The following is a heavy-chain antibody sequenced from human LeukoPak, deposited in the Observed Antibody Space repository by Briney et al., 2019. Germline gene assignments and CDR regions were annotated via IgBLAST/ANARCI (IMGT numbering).Heavy chain of an antibody. D-gene: IGHD2-15*01. V-gene: IGHV3-23*01. CDR1: GFTFRNYA. Sequence: GGSLRLSCAASGFTFRNYAMSWVRQAPGKGLEWVSVISASGAGTYYADSVKGRFTISRDNSKNVLYLQMNSLRDEDKAVYYCAKVGGKSTCSGPLCGFDYWGHGKPVTASS. CDR3: AKVGGKSTCSGPLCGFDY. CDR2: ISASGAGT. J-gene: IGHJ4*01.